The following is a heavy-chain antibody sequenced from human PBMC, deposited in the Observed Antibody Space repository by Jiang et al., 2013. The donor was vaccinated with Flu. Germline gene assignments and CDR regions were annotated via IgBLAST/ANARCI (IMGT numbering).Heavy chain of an antibody. V-gene: IGHV4-34*01. CDR2: IDDRGSI. CDR3: ARLAITIFGNHFDF. J-gene: IGHJ4*02. Sequence: GLLKPSETLSLTCAVYGGSFNDYYWSWIRQSPGKGLEWIGEIDDRGSINYNPSLESRVTMSVDTSKNQFSLNLSSVTAADTAVYYCARLAITIFGNHFDFWGQGTLVTVSS. D-gene: IGHD3-3*01. CDR1: GGSFNDYY.